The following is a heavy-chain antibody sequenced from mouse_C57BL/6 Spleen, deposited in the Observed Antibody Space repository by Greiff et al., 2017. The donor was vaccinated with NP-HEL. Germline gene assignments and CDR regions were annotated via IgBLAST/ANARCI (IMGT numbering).Heavy chain of an antibody. Sequence: DVKLVESGGDLVKPGGSLKLSCAASGFTFSSYGMSWVRQTPDKRLEWVATISSGGSYTYYPDSVKGRFTISRDNAKNTLYLQMSSLKSEDTAMYYCATRDYYGSSYGYFDVWGTGTTVTVSS. CDR2: ISSGGSYT. V-gene: IGHV5-6*02. D-gene: IGHD1-1*01. J-gene: IGHJ1*03. CDR3: ATRDYYGSSYGYFDV. CDR1: GFTFSSYG.